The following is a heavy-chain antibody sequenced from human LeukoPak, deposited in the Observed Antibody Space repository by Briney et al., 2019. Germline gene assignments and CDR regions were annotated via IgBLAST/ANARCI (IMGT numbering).Heavy chain of an antibody. Sequence: GGSLRLSCAASGFTFSSYGMNWVRQAPGKGLEWVSAISGSGGSTYYADSVKGRFTISRDNAKNSLYLRMNSLRAEDTAVYYCARLSPHSDYVAYWGQGTLVTVSS. D-gene: IGHD3-10*01. CDR3: ARLSPHSDYVAY. V-gene: IGHV3-23*01. CDR2: ISGSGGST. J-gene: IGHJ4*02. CDR1: GFTFSSYG.